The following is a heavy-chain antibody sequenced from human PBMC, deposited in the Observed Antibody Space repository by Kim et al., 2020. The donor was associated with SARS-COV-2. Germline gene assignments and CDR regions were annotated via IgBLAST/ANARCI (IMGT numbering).Heavy chain of an antibody. CDR2: INPSGGST. CDR1: GYTFTSYY. Sequence: ASVKVSCKASGYTFTSYYMHWVRQAPGQGLEWMGIINPSGGSTSYAQKFQGRVTMTRDTSTSTVYMELSSLRSEDTAVYYCARDQGTAKISVLTTVTAPALGYYFDYWGQGTLVTVSS. D-gene: IGHD4-17*01. J-gene: IGHJ4*02. CDR3: ARDQGTAKISVLTTVTAPALGYYFDY. V-gene: IGHV1-46*01.